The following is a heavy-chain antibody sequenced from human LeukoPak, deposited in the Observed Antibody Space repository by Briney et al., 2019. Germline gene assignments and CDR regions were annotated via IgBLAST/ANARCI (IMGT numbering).Heavy chain of an antibody. D-gene: IGHD1-26*01. J-gene: IGHJ3*02. CDR3: AKTERSGTYYNYAFDI. CDR1: GFTFGDYA. V-gene: IGHV3-9*03. CDR2: INWNSGSI. Sequence: GGSLRLSCAASGFTFGDYAMHWVRQVPGKGLEWVSGINWNSGSIVYADSVKGRFTISRDNAKNSLYLQMNSLRAEDMALYYCAKTERSGTYYNYAFDIWGQGTMVTVSS.